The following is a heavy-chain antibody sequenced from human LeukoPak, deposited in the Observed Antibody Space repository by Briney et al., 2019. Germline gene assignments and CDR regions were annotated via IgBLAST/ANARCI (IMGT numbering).Heavy chain of an antibody. Sequence: ASVKVSCKASGYTFTGYYMHWVRQAPGQGLEWMGWINPNSGGTNYAQKFQGRVTMTRDTSISTAYMELSRLRSDDTAVYYCARDFIRKRIVVVPAATPFDYWGQGTLVTVSS. J-gene: IGHJ4*02. D-gene: IGHD2-2*01. V-gene: IGHV1-2*02. CDR2: INPNSGGT. CDR1: GYTFTGYY. CDR3: ARDFIRKRIVVVPAATPFDY.